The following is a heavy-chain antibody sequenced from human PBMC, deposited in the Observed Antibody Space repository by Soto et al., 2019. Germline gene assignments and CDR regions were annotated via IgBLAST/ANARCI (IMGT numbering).Heavy chain of an antibody. CDR3: ARQLPIGGWYFDY. V-gene: IGHV4-39*01. D-gene: IGHD1-26*01. J-gene: IGHJ4*02. CDR1: GGSISSSSYY. Sequence: PSETLSFTCTVSGGSISSSSYYWGWIRQPPGKGLEWIGSIYYSGSTYYNPSLKSRVTISVDTSKNQFSLKLSSVTAADTAVYYCARQLPIGGWYFDYWGQGTLVTVSS. CDR2: IYYSGST.